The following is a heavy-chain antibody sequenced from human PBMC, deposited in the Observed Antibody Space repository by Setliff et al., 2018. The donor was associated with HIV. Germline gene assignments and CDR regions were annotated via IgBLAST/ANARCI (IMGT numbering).Heavy chain of an antibody. CDR2: IYYSGSV. V-gene: IGHV4-39*07. D-gene: IGHD3-3*01. CDR1: GGSISSSSDY. Sequence: SETLSLTCSVSGGSISSSSDYWVWIRQPPGKGLEWIGSIYYSGSVYYNPSLQSRVTISVDTPSNQFSLKLSSVTAADTAVYYCARDGNYDFWSGYYYGLGMDVWGKGTTVTVSS. J-gene: IGHJ6*04. CDR3: ARDGNYDFWSGYYYGLGMDV.